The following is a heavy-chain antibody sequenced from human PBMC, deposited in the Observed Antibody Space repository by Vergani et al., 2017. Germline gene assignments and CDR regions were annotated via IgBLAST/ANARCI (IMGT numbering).Heavy chain of an antibody. D-gene: IGHD3-9*01. V-gene: IGHV1-69-2*01. CDR2: VDPEDGET. Sequence: EVQLVQSGAEVKKPGATVKISCKVSGYTFTDYYMHWVQQAPGKGLEWMGLVDPEDGETIYAEKFQGRVTITADTSTDTAYMELSSLRSEDTAVYYCAIVGENPFLPGPKGVDYWGQGTLVTVSS. J-gene: IGHJ4*02. CDR3: AIVGENPFLPGPKGVDY. CDR1: GYTFTDYY.